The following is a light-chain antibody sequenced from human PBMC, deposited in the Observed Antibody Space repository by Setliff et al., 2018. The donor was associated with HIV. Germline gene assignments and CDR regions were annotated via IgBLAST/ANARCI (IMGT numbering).Light chain of an antibody. Sequence: QAVVTREPSLTVSPGGTVTLTCGSSTGAVTSGHYPYWFQQKPGQAPRTLIHDTSNKHSWTPARFSGSLLGGKAALTLSGAQPEDEAAYYCFLSYSGARRVFGGGTKVTVL. CDR1: TGAVTSGHY. CDR2: DTS. J-gene: IGLJ3*02. CDR3: FLSYSGARRV. V-gene: IGLV7-46*01.